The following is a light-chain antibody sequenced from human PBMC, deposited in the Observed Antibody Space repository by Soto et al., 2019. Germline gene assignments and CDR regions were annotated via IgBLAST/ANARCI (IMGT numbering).Light chain of an antibody. CDR1: QSVSSSF. CDR3: HQYADSPQT. J-gene: IGKJ2*01. V-gene: IGKV3-20*01. CDR2: AAS. Sequence: VLTQAPGTLSLSPGERATLSCRCSQSVSSSFLAWYQQKPGQAPRLLIHAASTGATGIPARFRGSGSGTDFTLTISSLEPEDSAVYLCHQYADSPQTFGQGTKVDIK.